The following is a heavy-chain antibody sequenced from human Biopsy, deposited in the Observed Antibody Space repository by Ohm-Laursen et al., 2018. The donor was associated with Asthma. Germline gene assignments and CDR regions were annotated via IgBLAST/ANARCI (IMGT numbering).Heavy chain of an antibody. CDR3: ARCQVGYSSGWSLLLKKIYYSGMDV. J-gene: IGHJ6*02. V-gene: IGHV1-69*13. D-gene: IGHD6-19*01. Sequence: ASVKVSCKAPGGTFSNFAISWVRQVPGQGLEWLGGIMTVFGTTNSAQKFQGRVTITADESTSTAYMEVTSLRSEDTAIYYCARCQVGYSSGWSLLLKKIYYSGMDVWGQGTAVTVSS. CDR2: IMTVFGTT. CDR1: GGTFSNFA.